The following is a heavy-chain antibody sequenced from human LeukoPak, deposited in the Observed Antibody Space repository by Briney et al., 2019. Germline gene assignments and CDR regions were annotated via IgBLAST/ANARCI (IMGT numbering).Heavy chain of an antibody. Sequence: PGRSLRLSCAASGFTFRSYDMHWVRQVTGKGLEWVSAVGISGDTYYAGSVKGRFTISRENAKNSLYLQMNSLTAGDTAVYYCVRGGIQVSGIDEIDYWGQGTLVTVSS. CDR1: GFTFRSYD. D-gene: IGHD6-19*01. CDR3: VRGGIQVSGIDEIDY. CDR2: VGISGDT. V-gene: IGHV3-13*01. J-gene: IGHJ4*02.